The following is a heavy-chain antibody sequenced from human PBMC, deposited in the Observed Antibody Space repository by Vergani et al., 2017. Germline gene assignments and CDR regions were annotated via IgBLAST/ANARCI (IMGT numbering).Heavy chain of an antibody. V-gene: IGHV4-61*08. J-gene: IGHJ6*02. CDR1: GAYVGSGGYY. CDR3: ARGRLLHYYYYGMDV. Sequence: QVQLQESGPGLVKASQTLSLTCSVSGAYVGSGGYYWSWIRQPPGKGLEWIGEINHSGSTNYNPSLKSRVTISVDTSKNQFSLKLSSVTAADTAVYYCARGRLLHYYYYGMDVWGQGTTVTVSS. D-gene: IGHD2-21*02. CDR2: INHSGST.